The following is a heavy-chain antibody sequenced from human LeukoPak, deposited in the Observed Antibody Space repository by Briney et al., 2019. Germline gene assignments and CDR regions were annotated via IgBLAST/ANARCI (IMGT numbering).Heavy chain of an antibody. V-gene: IGHV4-59*01. CDR2: IHYTGST. Sequence: SETLSLTCTVSGGSISSYYWSWIRQPAGKGLECIGYIHYTGSTNYNPSLKSRVTISVETSKNQFSLKLKSVTAADTAVYYCARGGYYGSGNDFRFDPWGQGTLVTVSS. J-gene: IGHJ5*02. D-gene: IGHD3-10*01. CDR1: GGSISSYY. CDR3: ARGGYYGSGNDFRFDP.